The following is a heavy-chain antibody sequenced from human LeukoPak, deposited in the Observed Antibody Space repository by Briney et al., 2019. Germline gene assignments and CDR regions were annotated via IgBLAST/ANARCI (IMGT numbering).Heavy chain of an antibody. V-gene: IGHV4-59*01. CDR1: GGSISSYY. CDR3: ARDRSGPGHYYYYMDV. CDR2: IYYSGST. J-gene: IGHJ6*03. Sequence: SETLSLTCTVSGGSISSYYWSWIRQPPGKGLEWIGYIYYSGSTNYNPSLKSRVTISVDTSKNQFSLKLSSVTAADTAVYYCARDRSGPGHYYYYMDVWGKGTTVTVSS. D-gene: IGHD1-14*01.